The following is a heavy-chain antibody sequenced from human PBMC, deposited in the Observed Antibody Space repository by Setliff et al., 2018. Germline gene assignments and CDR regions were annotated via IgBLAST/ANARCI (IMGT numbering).Heavy chain of an antibody. J-gene: IGHJ3*01. D-gene: IGHD3-16*01. CDR2: ISRSGAT. CDR3: ASWGSAIGFDL. CDR1: GDSIMGPTYT. V-gene: IGHV4-31*01. Sequence: LSLTCTVSGDSIMGPTYTWTWIRQLPGKGLEWIGYISRSGATSYNWSLKRHIAISLDTSKNQFSLNLSSVSAADTATYYCASWGSAIGFDLWGQGKLVTVSS.